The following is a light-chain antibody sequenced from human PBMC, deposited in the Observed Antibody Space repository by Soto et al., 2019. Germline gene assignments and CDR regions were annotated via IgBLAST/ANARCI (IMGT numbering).Light chain of an antibody. CDR2: DAS. J-gene: IGKJ4*01. CDR3: QQRSHGLT. Sequence: DIVLTQSPGTLSLSPGDRATLSCRASQSVSNYVAWYQQRPGQAPRLLIYDASNSATGIPGRFSGSGSGTDFTLTISSLEPEDFAVYYCQQRSHGLTFGGGTKVEIK. CDR1: QSVSNY. V-gene: IGKV3-11*01.